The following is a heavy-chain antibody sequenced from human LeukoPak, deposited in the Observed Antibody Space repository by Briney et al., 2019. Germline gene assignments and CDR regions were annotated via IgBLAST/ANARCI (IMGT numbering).Heavy chain of an antibody. CDR1: GGSISSSSYY. CDR3: ARYGGYVGFFDY. V-gene: IGHV4-39*07. D-gene: IGHD5-12*01. J-gene: IGHJ4*02. CDR2: IYYSGST. Sequence: SETLSLTCTVSGGSISSSSYYWGWIRQPPGKGLEWIGNIYYSGSTYYNPSLKSRVTISVDTPKNHFSLKLSSVTAADTAVYYCARYGGYVGFFDYWGQGTLVTVSS.